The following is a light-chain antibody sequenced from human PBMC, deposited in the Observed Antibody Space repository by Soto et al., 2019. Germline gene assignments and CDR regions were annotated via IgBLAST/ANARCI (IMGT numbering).Light chain of an antibody. CDR1: RSNIGNNA. Sequence: QSVLTQTPSASGTPGQTVTISCSGSRSNIGNNAVSWYQQFPGTAPKLLIYNSNQRPAGVPDRFSGSKSGTSASLAISGLQSEAEADYYCATWDDSLNARGVFGGGTKLTVL. J-gene: IGLJ3*02. CDR2: NSN. V-gene: IGLV1-44*01. CDR3: ATWDDSLNARGV.